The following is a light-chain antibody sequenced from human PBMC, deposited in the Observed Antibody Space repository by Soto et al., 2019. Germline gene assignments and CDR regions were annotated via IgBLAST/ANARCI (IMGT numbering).Light chain of an antibody. J-gene: IGKJ1*01. CDR1: QSISSW. V-gene: IGKV1-5*03. CDR2: KAS. Sequence: DIQMTQSPSTLSASVGDRVTITCRASQSISSWLAWYQQRPGKAPKLLIHKASNLESGVPSRFSGSGSGTEFTLTISSLQPDDVATYYCQHYNSYSEAFGQGTKVDIK. CDR3: QHYNSYSEA.